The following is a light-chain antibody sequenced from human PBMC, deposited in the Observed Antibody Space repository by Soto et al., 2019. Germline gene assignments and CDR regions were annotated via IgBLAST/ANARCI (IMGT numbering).Light chain of an antibody. CDR1: QSIQSF. CDR3: QQYNSHSFYS. V-gene: IGKV1-5*03. CDR2: LAS. Sequence: DIQMTQFPSTLSASVGDAVTITCRASQSIQSFLAWYQQKPGKAPKLLIYLASRLESGVPSRFSGSGSGQDFTLTISSLQPDDFAIYFCQQYNSHSFYSFGQGTKLEVK. J-gene: IGKJ2*03.